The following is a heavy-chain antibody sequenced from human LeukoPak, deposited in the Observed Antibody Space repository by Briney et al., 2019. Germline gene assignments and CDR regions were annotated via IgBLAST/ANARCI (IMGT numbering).Heavy chain of an antibody. CDR3: ASGPSGYDYPY. J-gene: IGHJ4*02. D-gene: IGHD5-12*01. CDR1: GGSITSGSFY. CDR2: INHSGST. Sequence: SETLSLTCTVSGGSITSGSFYWNWIRQPAGKGLEWIGEINHSGSTSYKPSLKSRVTISLDTSKNQFSLKLSSVTAADTAVYYCASGPSGYDYPYWGQGTLVTVSS. V-gene: IGHV4-61*10.